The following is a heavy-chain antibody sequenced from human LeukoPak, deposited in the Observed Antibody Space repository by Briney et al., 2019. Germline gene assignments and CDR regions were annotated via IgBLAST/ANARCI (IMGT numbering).Heavy chain of an antibody. Sequence: ASVKVSCKASGSTFTGYYMHWVRQAPGQGLEWMGWINPNSGVTNYAQKFQGRVTMTRDTSISTAYMELSRLRSDDTAVYYCARDAGASPYYFDYWGQGTLVTVSS. D-gene: IGHD1-26*01. J-gene: IGHJ4*02. CDR3: ARDAGASPYYFDY. V-gene: IGHV1-2*02. CDR2: INPNSGVT. CDR1: GSTFTGYY.